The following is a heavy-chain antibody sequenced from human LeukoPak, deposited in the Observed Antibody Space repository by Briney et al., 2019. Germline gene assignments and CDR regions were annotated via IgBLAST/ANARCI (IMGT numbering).Heavy chain of an antibody. CDR2: ISSSSSYI. D-gene: IGHD2-2*01. CDR1: GFTFSSYS. CDR3: ARSYCSSTSCYFEGAFDI. Sequence: GGSQRLSCAASGFTFSSYSMNWVRQAPGKGLEWVSSISSSSSYIYYADSVKGRFTISRDNAKNSLYLQMKSLRAEDTAVYYCARSYCSSTSCYFEGAFDIWGQGTMVTVSS. V-gene: IGHV3-21*01. J-gene: IGHJ3*02.